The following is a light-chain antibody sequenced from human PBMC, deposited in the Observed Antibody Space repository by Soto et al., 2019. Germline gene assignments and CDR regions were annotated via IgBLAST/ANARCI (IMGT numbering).Light chain of an antibody. V-gene: IGKV1-5*01. CDR3: QQTFSTAIT. CDR2: DAS. Sequence: DIQMTQSPSTLSGSVGDRVTITCRASQTIRSWLAWYQQKPGKARKLLIDDASRLESRVPSWFGGSRSGTDFTLTISSLQPEDFATYCCQQTFSTAITFGQGTRLEIK. J-gene: IGKJ5*01. CDR1: QTIRSW.